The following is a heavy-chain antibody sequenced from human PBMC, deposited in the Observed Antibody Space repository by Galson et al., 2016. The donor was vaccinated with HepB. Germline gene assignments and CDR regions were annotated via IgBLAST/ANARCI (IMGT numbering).Heavy chain of an antibody. Sequence: SLRLSCAGSGFTFDDYAMHWVRQAPGKGLEWVSGISWNSGAKDYADSVEGRFAISRDNAKSSLYLQMNSLRAEDTAVYYCARFGTGLDYWGQGTLVTVSS. CDR2: ISWNSGAK. V-gene: IGHV3-9*01. CDR1: GFTFDDYA. D-gene: IGHD3/OR15-3a*01. CDR3: ARFGTGLDY. J-gene: IGHJ4*02.